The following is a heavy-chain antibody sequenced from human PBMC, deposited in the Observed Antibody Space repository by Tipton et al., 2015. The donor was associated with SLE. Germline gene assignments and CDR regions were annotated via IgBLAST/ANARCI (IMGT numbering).Heavy chain of an antibody. CDR2: TYFRSKWFD. D-gene: IGHD2-2*01. J-gene: IGHJ4*02. CDR1: GDSVSSNSAA. CDR3: ARHTGTSWSFGGDY. V-gene: IGHV6-1*01. Sequence: GLVKPSQTLSLTCDISGDSVSSNSAAWHWIRQSPSRGLEWLGRTYFRSKWFDDYAISVKSRITINTDTSKNQISLQLNSVTPEDTAVYYCARHTGTSWSFGGDYWGQGTLVTVSA.